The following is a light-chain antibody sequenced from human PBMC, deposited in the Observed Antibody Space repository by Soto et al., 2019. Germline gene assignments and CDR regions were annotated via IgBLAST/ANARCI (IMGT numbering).Light chain of an antibody. V-gene: IGKV1-39*01. Sequence: DIQMTQSTSSLSASVGDRVTITCRASQSISSYLNWYQQKPGKAPKLLIYAASSLQSGVPSRFSGSGSGTDFTLTISSLQPEDFATYYCQQGYSTPGTFGQGTKLEIK. J-gene: IGKJ2*02. CDR2: AAS. CDR1: QSISSY. CDR3: QQGYSTPGT.